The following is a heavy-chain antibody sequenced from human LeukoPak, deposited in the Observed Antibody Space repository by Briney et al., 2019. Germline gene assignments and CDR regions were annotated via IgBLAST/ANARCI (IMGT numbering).Heavy chain of an antibody. V-gene: IGHV3-53*01. Sequence: GGSLRLSCAASGFTVSSNYMSWVRQAPGKGLEWVSVIYSGGSTYYADSVKGRFTISRDDSKNTLYLQMNSLRAEDTAVYYCASSINSDSSGYDDYWGQGTLVTVSS. CDR3: ASSINSDSSGYDDY. D-gene: IGHD3-22*01. CDR1: GFTVSSNY. J-gene: IGHJ4*02. CDR2: IYSGGST.